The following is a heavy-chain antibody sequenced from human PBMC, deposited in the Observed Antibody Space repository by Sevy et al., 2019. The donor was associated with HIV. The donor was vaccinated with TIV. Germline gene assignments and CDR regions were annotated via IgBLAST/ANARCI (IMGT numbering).Heavy chain of an antibody. CDR3: ARDRSGGSYYYDSSGYYH. CDR2: ISGEGSST. Sequence: GGSLRLSCAASGFTFSDYWMHWVRQAPGQGLVWVSRISGEGSSTSYADSVKGRFTISRDNAQNTLYLQMNSLRAEDRAVYFCARDRSGGSYYYDSSGYYHWGQGTLVTVSS. D-gene: IGHD3-22*01. J-gene: IGHJ5*02. V-gene: IGHV3-74*01. CDR1: GFTFSDYW.